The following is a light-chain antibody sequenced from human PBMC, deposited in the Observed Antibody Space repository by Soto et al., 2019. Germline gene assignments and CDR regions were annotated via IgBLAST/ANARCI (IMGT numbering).Light chain of an antibody. V-gene: IGKV3-11*01. J-gene: IGKJ2*01. Sequence: EIVLTQSPATLSFSPGERAILSYLARQVVSSYLAWYQQKPGQPPRLLIYNASTRATGIPATFSGSGSGTDFTLTISSLEPEDLAVYYCQQRSNWPYTFGQGTKLEIK. CDR2: NAS. CDR3: QQRSNWPYT. CDR1: QVVSSY.